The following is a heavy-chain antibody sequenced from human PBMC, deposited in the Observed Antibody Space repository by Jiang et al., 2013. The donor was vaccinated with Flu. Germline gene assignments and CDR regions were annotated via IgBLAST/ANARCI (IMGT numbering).Heavy chain of an antibody. Sequence: GLVKPSETLSLTCAVYGGSFSGYYWSWIRQPPGKGLEWIGEINHSGSTNYNPSLKSRVTISVDTSKNQFSLKLSSVTAADTAVYYCARGVADPYYETEGDAFDIWGQGTMVTVSS. V-gene: IGHV4-34*01. CDR1: GGSFSGYY. CDR2: INHSGST. D-gene: IGHD3-22*01. CDR3: ARGVADPYYETEGDAFDI. J-gene: IGHJ3*02.